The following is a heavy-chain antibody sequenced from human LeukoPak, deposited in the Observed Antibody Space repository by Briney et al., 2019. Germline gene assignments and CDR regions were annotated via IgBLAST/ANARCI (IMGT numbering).Heavy chain of an antibody. J-gene: IGHJ5*02. V-gene: IGHV3-23*01. CDR3: AKGTLWFGELNWFDP. CDR1: GFTFSSYA. Sequence: GGSLRLSCAASGFTFSSYAMSWARQAPGKGLEWVSALSGSGGSTYYADSVKGRFTISRDNSKNTLYLQMSRLRAEDTAVYYCAKGTLWFGELNWFDPWGQGTLVTVSS. D-gene: IGHD3-10*01. CDR2: LSGSGGST.